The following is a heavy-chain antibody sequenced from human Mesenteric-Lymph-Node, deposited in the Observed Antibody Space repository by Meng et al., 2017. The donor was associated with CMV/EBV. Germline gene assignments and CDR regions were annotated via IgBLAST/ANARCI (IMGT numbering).Heavy chain of an antibody. D-gene: IGHD2-15*01. Sequence: SETLSLTCTVSGYSISSGYYWGWIRQPPGKGLEWIGSIYHSGSTYYNPSLKSRVTISVDTSKNQFSLKLSSVTAADTAVYYCARELGRPGDYWGQGTLVTVSS. CDR1: GYSISSGYY. CDR2: IYHSGST. CDR3: ARELGRPGDY. V-gene: IGHV4-38-2*02. J-gene: IGHJ4*02.